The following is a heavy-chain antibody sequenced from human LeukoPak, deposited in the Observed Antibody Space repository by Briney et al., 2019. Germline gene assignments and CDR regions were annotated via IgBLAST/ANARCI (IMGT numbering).Heavy chain of an antibody. CDR1: GGSISSSSYY. CDR3: ARRRGGYPFDY. D-gene: IGHD5-12*01. Sequence: SETLSLTCTVSGGSISSSSYYWGWIRQPPGKGLEWIGSIYYSVSTYYNPSLKSRVTISVDTSKNQFSLKLSSVTAADTAVYYCARRRGGYPFDYWGQGTLVTVSS. CDR2: IYYSVST. J-gene: IGHJ4*02. V-gene: IGHV4-39*01.